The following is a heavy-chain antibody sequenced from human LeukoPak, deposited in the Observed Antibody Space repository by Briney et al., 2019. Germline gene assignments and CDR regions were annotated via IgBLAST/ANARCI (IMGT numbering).Heavy chain of an antibody. CDR3: ARQGYYGDYDH. D-gene: IGHD4-17*01. CDR1: GYSISSGYL. Sequence: SETLSLTCTVSGYSISSGYLWGWIRQPPGKGLEWIGSIDGSGSSYYNPSLKSRVTISVDTSKNQFSLKLSSVTAADTAVYYCARQGYYGDYDHWGQGTLVTVSS. CDR2: IDGSGSS. J-gene: IGHJ5*02. V-gene: IGHV4-38-2*02.